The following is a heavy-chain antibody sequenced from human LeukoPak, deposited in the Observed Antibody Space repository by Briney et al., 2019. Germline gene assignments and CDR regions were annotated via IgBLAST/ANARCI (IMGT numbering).Heavy chain of an antibody. CDR3: ARAGIITIFGVVTHYGMDV. V-gene: IGHV4-59*12. CDR1: GVSISSYY. J-gene: IGHJ6*02. D-gene: IGHD3-3*01. CDR2: IYYTGST. Sequence: SETLSLTCSVSGVSISSYYWSWIRQPPGKGLEWIGYIYYTGSTYYNPSLKSRVTISVDTSKNQFSLKLSSVTAADTAVYYCARAGIITIFGVVTHYGMDVWGQGTTVTVSS.